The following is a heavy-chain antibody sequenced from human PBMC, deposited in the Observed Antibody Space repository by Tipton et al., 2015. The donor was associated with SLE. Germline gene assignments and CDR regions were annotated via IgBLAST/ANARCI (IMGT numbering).Heavy chain of an antibody. CDR1: GFTFSDYA. CDR3: AKDRFYDSGGYFFFDY. CDR2: ITSGGVT. J-gene: IGHJ4*02. D-gene: IGHD3-22*01. Sequence: SLRLSCTASGFTFSDYAMNWVRQAPGKGLEWVSVITSGGVTYYSDSVKGRFIISRDDSKTTTYLQMNRLRPEDTAVYYCAKDRFYDSGGYFFFDYWGPGTQVTVSS. V-gene: IGHV3-23*03.